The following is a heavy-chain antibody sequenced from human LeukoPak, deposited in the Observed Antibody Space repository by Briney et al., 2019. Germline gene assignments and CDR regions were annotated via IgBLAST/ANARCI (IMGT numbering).Heavy chain of an antibody. V-gene: IGHV1-2*02. CDR1: GYTFTGYY. J-gene: IGHJ6*03. CDR2: INPNSGGT. CDR3: ARDTVYDRLYMDV. Sequence: GASVKVSCKASGYTFTGYYMHWVRQAPGQGLEWMGWINPNSGGTNYAQKFQGRVTMTMDTSISTGYMELSRLRSDDTAVYYCARDTVYDRLYMDVWGKGTTVTISS. D-gene: IGHD3-22*01.